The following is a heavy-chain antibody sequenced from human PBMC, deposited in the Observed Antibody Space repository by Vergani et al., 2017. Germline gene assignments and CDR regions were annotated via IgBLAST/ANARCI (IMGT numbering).Heavy chain of an antibody. J-gene: IGHJ4*02. Sequence: QVQLVQSGAEVKKPGSSVKVSCKASGGTFSSYTISGVRQAPGQGLEWMGRIIPILGIANYAQKFQGRVTNTADKSTSTAYMELSSLRSEDTAVYYCARTPYYDQTYYFDYWGQGTLVTVSS. D-gene: IGHD3-3*01. CDR3: ARTPYYDQTYYFDY. CDR1: GGTFSSYT. V-gene: IGHV1-69*02. CDR2: IIPILGIA.